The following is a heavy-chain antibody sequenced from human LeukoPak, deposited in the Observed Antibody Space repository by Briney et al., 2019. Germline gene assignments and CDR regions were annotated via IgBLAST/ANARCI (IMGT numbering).Heavy chain of an antibody. V-gene: IGHV4-59*11. J-gene: IGHJ5*02. CDR2: IYYSGST. D-gene: IGHD6-13*01. CDR3: ARGRIAAAGNNWFDP. CDR1: GGSISSHY. Sequence: SETLSLTCTVSGGSISSHYWSWIRQPPGKGLEWIGYIYYSGSTNYNPSLKSRVTISVDTSKNQFSLKLSSVTAADTAVYYCARGRIAAAGNNWFDPWGQGTLVTVSS.